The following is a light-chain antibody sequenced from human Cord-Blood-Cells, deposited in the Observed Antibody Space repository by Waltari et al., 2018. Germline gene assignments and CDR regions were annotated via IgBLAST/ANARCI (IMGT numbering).Light chain of an antibody. CDR1: QGVSSN. CDR2: CAS. Sequence: EIVMTQSPATLSVSQGERATLSCRASQGVSSNLAWYQQKPGQAPRLLIYCASTGATGIPARFSGSGSGTEFTLTISSLQSEDFAVYYCQQYNNWPPWTFGQGTKVEIK. V-gene: IGKV3-15*01. J-gene: IGKJ1*01. CDR3: QQYNNWPPWT.